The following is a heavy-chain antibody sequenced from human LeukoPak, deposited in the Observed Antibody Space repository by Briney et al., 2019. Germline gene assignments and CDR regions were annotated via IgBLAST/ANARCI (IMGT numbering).Heavy chain of an antibody. J-gene: IGHJ3*02. CDR2: INPKSGDT. V-gene: IGHV1-2*02. D-gene: IGHD3-16*01. CDR3: ATWGLHFDI. CDR1: GYTFTDYY. Sequence: AASVTVSCKASGYTFTDYYMHWVRQAPGQGLEWMGWINPKSGDTHYAQKFQGRVTMTRDTSISTAYMELSSLTSDDTAVYFCATWGLHFDIWGQGTMVTVAS.